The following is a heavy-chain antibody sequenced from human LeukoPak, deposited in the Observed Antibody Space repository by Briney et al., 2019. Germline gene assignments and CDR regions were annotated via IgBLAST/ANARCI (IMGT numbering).Heavy chain of an antibody. D-gene: IGHD3-16*01. V-gene: IGHV3-23*01. J-gene: IGHJ4*02. Sequence: GGSLRLSCAASGFTFSSYAMSWVRQAPGKGLELVSAISGSGGSTYYADSVKGRFTISRDNSKNTLYLQMNSLRAEDTAVYYCAKDTTDYAYRYYFDYWGQGTLVTVSS. CDR2: ISGSGGST. CDR1: GFTFSSYA. CDR3: AKDTTDYAYRYYFDY.